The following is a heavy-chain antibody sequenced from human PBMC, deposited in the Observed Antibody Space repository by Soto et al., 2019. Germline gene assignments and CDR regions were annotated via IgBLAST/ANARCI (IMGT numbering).Heavy chain of an antibody. J-gene: IGHJ4*02. Sequence: GGSLRLSCAASGFTFSDYAMSWVRQAPGKGLDWVSAISSSGDHTFYADSVKGRFTISRDNSKNTLYLQVNSLRAEDTAVYYCAKLLRPGLQFFDFWGQGTLVTVSS. V-gene: IGHV3-23*01. CDR1: GFTFSDYA. D-gene: IGHD4-4*01. CDR3: AKLLRPGLQFFDF. CDR2: ISSSGDHT.